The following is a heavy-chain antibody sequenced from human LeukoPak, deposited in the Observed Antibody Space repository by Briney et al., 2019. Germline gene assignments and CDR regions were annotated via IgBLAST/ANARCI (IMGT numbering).Heavy chain of an antibody. CDR2: ISSNGGRT. CDR1: GFTFRSYA. J-gene: IGHJ6*03. D-gene: IGHD3-9*01. Sequence: GGSLRLSCAASGFTFRSYAMHWVRQAPGKGLGCVSPISSNGGRTYYANSVKGRFTISRDNSKNTLDLQMGNLRAEDMAVYYCARDPRRAYYDILTGYFGYYYYMDVWGKGTTVTVSS. V-gene: IGHV3-64*01. CDR3: ARDPRRAYYDILTGYFGYYYYMDV.